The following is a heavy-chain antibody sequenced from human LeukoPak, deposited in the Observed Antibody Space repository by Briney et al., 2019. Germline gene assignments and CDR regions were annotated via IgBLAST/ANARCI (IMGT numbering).Heavy chain of an antibody. V-gene: IGHV4-4*02. CDR3: ATSSGWYRFDS. Sequence: SETLSLTCTVSGASISDINWCNWVRLSPGKGLEWIGEVFHTGDTHYNPSLKSRLTISVDTSKNKVSLKLNSVAAADTAVYYCATSSGWYRFDSWGQGTLVTVSS. CDR2: VFHTGDT. D-gene: IGHD6-19*01. CDR1: GASISDINW. J-gene: IGHJ4*02.